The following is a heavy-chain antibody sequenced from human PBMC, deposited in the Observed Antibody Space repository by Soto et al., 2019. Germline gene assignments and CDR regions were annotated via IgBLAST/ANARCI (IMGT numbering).Heavy chain of an antibody. CDR1: GYTFTSYG. Sequence: QVQLVQSGAEVKKPGASVKVSCKASGYTFTSYGISWVRQAPGQGLEWMGWISAYNGNTNYAQKLQGRVTMTTDTTTSTGYLEPRSLRSDDTAVSYCARDAAVGLFDYWGHGTLVTVSS. D-gene: IGHD1-26*01. CDR3: ARDAAVGLFDY. V-gene: IGHV1-18*01. J-gene: IGHJ4*01. CDR2: ISAYNGNT.